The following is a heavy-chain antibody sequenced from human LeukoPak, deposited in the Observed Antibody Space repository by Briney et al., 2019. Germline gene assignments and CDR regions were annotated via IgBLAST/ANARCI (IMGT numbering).Heavy chain of an antibody. D-gene: IGHD2-2*01. Sequence: GGSLRLSCAASGFTFGGSAMHWVRQASGKGLEWLGRIRSKPNSYATAYAASVKGRFTLSRDDSKNTAYLQMDSLKIEDTAVYYCSSHCSSTNCYLFYWGQGTLVTVSS. CDR3: SSHCSSTNCYLFY. J-gene: IGHJ4*02. V-gene: IGHV3-73*01. CDR2: IRSKPNSYAT. CDR1: GFTFGGSA.